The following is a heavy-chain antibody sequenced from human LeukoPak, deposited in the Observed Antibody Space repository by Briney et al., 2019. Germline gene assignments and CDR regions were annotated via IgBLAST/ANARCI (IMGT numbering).Heavy chain of an antibody. J-gene: IGHJ6*02. CDR3: ARDGTVTYYYGMDV. D-gene: IGHD4-17*01. V-gene: IGHV3-21*01. Sequence: PGGSLRLSCAASGFTSSSYSMTWVRQAPGKGLEWVSPISSSSSYIYYADSVKGRFTVSRDNAKNSLYLQMDSLRAEDTAVYYCARDGTVTYYYGMDVWGQGTTVTVSS. CDR2: ISSSSSYI. CDR1: GFTSSSYS.